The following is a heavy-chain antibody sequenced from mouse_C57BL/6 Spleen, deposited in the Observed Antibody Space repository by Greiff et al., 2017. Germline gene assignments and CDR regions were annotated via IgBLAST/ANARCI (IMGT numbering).Heavy chain of an antibody. V-gene: IGHV5-16*01. J-gene: IGHJ2*01. CDR2: INYDGSST. CDR3: ARARRTSYYFDY. CDR1: GFTFSDYY. Sequence: EVHLVESEGGLVQPGSSMKLSCTASGFTFSDYYMAWVRQVPEKGLEWVANINYDGSSTYYLDSLKSRFIISRDNAKNILYLQMSSLKSEDTATYYCARARRTSYYFDYWGQGTTLTVSS.